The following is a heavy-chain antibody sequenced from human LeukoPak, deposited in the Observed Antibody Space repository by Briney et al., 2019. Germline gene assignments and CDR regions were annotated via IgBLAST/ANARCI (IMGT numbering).Heavy chain of an antibody. CDR2: INAGNGNA. CDR3: ARESGGNPATSEDY. V-gene: IGHV1-3*01. J-gene: IGHJ4*02. Sequence: ASVKVSCKASGYTFTIYAMHWVRQAPGQRLEWMGWINAGNGNAKYSQKFQGRVTMTRDTSTSTVYMELSSLRSEDTAVYYCARESGGNPATSEDYWGQGTLVTVSA. CDR1: GYTFTIYA. D-gene: IGHD4-23*01.